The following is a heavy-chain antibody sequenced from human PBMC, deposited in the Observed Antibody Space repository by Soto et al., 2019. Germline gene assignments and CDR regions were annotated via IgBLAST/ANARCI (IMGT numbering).Heavy chain of an antibody. V-gene: IGHV3-66*01. D-gene: IGHD6-19*01. CDR3: AREGQWLPRGPFNI. CDR1: GFTVSSNY. Sequence: EVQLVESGGGLVQSGGSLRLSCAASGFTVSSNYMNWVRQAPGKRLEWVAVIYSGGTTYYTDSVKSRFTISRDNSKNTLYLQMNSLRAEDTAVYYCAREGQWLPRGPFNIWGQGTMVTVSS. J-gene: IGHJ3*02. CDR2: IYSGGTT.